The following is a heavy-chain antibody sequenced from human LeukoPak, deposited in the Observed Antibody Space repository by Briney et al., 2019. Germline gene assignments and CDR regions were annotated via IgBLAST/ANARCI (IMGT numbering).Heavy chain of an antibody. V-gene: IGHV4-31*03. CDR3: ARVRGYYYDSSGPFDY. CDR1: GGSISSGGYY. Sequence: PSQTLSLTCTVSGGSISSGGYYWSWIRQHPGKGLEWIGYIYYSGSIYYNPSLKSRVTISVDTSKNQFSLKLSSVTAADTAVYYCARVRGYYYDSSGPFDYWGQGTLVTVSS. J-gene: IGHJ4*02. D-gene: IGHD3-22*01. CDR2: IYYSGSI.